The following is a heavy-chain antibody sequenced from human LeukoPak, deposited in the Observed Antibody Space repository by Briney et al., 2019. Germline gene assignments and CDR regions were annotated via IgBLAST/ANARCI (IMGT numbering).Heavy chain of an antibody. V-gene: IGHV3-30*02. CDR2: IWYDGRDK. J-gene: IGHJ4*02. Sequence: GGSLRLSCAASGFTFSGCGMHWVRQAPGRGLEWVAFIWYDGRDKYYVDSVKGRFTISRDNSKNTLYLQMNSLRAEDTAMYYCAKDPYSYGSYFDYWGQGTLVTVSS. CDR1: GFTFSGCG. CDR3: AKDPYSYGSYFDY. D-gene: IGHD5-18*01.